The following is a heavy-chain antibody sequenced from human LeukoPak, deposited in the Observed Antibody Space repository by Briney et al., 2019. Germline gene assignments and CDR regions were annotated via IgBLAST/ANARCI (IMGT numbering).Heavy chain of an antibody. D-gene: IGHD6-13*01. CDR3: ARGRGIVAAGVDY. CDR1: GYSFTGYY. J-gene: IGHJ4*02. V-gene: IGHV1-2*02. CDR2: INPNSGDT. Sequence: ASVTVSCKASGYSFTGYYMHWVRQAPGQGLEWMGWINPNSGDTNYSQKFQGRVTMTRETSISTAYMELSRLRSDDTAVYYCARGRGIVAAGVDYWGQGTLVTVPS.